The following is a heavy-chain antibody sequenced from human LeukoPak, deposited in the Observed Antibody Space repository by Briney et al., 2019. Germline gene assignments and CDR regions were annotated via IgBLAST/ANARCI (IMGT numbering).Heavy chain of an antibody. CDR1: GGSISSGGYY. V-gene: IGHV4-39*07. CDR3: ARGSKIMTTDY. Sequence: PSESLSLTCTVSGGSISSGGYYWSWIRQPPGKGLEWIGEINHSGSTNYNPSLKSRVTISVDTSKNQFSLKLSSVTAADTAVYYCARGSKIMTTDYWGQGTLVTVSS. J-gene: IGHJ4*02. D-gene: IGHD4-11*01. CDR2: INHSGST.